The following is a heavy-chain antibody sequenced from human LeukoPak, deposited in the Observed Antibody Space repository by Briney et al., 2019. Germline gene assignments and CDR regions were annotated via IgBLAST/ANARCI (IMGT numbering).Heavy chain of an antibody. J-gene: IGHJ4*02. V-gene: IGHV4-34*01. CDR3: ARGKRGYSSSWYDY. Sequence: PSETLSLTCAVYGGSFSGYYWSWIRQPAGKGLEWNGEINHSGSTNYNPSLKSRVTISVDTSKYQFSLKLSSVTAADTAVYYCARGKRGYSSSWYDYWGQGTLVTVSS. CDR1: GGSFSGYY. CDR2: INHSGST. D-gene: IGHD6-13*01.